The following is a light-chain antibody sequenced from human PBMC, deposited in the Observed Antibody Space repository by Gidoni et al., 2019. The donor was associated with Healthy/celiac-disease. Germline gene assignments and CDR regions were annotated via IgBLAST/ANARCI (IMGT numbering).Light chain of an antibody. V-gene: IGKV3-11*01. Sequence: EIVLTQSPASLSLSPGERATLSCRASQSVSSYLAWYQQKPGQAPRLLIYDASNMATGIPARFSGSGSGTDFTLTISSLEPEDFAVYYCQQRSNWPVITFGQGTRLEIK. J-gene: IGKJ5*01. CDR3: QQRSNWPVIT. CDR1: QSVSSY. CDR2: DAS.